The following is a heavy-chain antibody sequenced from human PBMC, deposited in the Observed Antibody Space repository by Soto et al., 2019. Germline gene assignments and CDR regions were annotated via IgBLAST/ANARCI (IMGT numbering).Heavy chain of an antibody. V-gene: IGHV3-64*01. CDR3: ARDLGYYGSASYSIDY. CDR2: ISSNGGST. D-gene: IGHD3-10*01. Sequence: PGGSLSLSCAASGFTFSSYAMHWVRQAPGKGLEYVSAISSNGGSTYYANSVKGRFTISRDNSKNTLYLQMGSLRAEDMAVYYCARDLGYYGSASYSIDYWGQGTLVTVSS. CDR1: GFTFSSYA. J-gene: IGHJ4*02.